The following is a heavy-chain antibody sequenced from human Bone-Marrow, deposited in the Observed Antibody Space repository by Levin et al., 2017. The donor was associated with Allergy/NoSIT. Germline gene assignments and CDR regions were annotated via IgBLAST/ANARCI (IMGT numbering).Heavy chain of an antibody. Sequence: GGSLRLSCAASGLTFTDYYMSWVRQAPGKGLEWISYISPAASSIVYADSVKGRFTISRDNAKSSLFLQINSLRAEDTAVYYCATYFPDYYYFGSWGQGALVTVSS. CDR1: GLTFTDYY. CDR3: ATYFPDYYYFGS. V-gene: IGHV3-11*01. D-gene: IGHD4-11*01. J-gene: IGHJ4*02. CDR2: ISPAASSI.